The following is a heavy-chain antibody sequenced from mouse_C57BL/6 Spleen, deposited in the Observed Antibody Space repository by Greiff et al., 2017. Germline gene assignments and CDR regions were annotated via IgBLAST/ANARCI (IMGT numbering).Heavy chain of an antibody. D-gene: IGHD4-1*01. Sequence: DVHLVESGGGLVQPGGSMKLSCVASGFTFSNYWMNWVRQSPEKGLEWVAQIRLKSDNYATHYAESVKGRFTISRDDSKSSFYLQMNNLRAEVTGIYYCTGNWGGDYWGQGTTLTVSS. J-gene: IGHJ2*01. CDR3: TGNWGGDY. V-gene: IGHV6-3*01. CDR1: GFTFSNYW. CDR2: IRLKSDNYAT.